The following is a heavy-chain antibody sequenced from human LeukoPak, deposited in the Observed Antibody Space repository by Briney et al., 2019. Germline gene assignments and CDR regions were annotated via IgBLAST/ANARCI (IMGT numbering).Heavy chain of an antibody. D-gene: IGHD3-16*02. J-gene: IGHJ4*02. CDR1: GGSISSYY. CDR3: ARASYAGPFDY. CDR2: IYYSGST. Sequence: SETLSLTCTVSGGSISSYYWSWIRQPPGKGLEWIGYIYYSGSTNYNPSHKSRVTISVDTSKNQFSLKLSSVTAADMAVYYRARASYAGPFDYWGQGTLVTVSS. V-gene: IGHV4-59*01.